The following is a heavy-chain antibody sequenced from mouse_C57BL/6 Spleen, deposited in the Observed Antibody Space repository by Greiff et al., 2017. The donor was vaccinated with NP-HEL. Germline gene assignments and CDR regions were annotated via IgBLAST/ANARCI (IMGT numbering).Heavy chain of an antibody. V-gene: IGHV1-50*01. CDR2: IDPSDSYT. CDR3: ASRSNYLDY. CDR1: GYTFTSYW. D-gene: IGHD5-1*01. Sequence: VQLQQSGAELVKPGASVKLSCKASGYTFTSYWMQWVKQRPGQGLEWIGEIDPSDSYTNYNQKFKGKATLTVDTSSSTAYMQLSSLTSEDSAVYYCASRSNYLDYWGQGTTLTVSS. J-gene: IGHJ2*01.